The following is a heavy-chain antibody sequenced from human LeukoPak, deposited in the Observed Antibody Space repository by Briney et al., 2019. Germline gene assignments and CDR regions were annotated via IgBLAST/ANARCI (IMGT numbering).Heavy chain of an antibody. CDR2: ISGSGGST. Sequence: PGGSLRLSCAASGFTFSSYSMNWVRQAPGKGLEWVSAISGSGGSTYYADSVKGRFTISRDNSKSTLYLQMNSLRAEDTAVYYCAKDLSSGYSYGYINYWGQGTLVTVSS. D-gene: IGHD5-18*01. CDR3: AKDLSSGYSYGYINY. V-gene: IGHV3-23*01. J-gene: IGHJ4*02. CDR1: GFTFSSYS.